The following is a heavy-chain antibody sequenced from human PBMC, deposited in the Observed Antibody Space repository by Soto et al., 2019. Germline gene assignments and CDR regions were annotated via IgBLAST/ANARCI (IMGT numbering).Heavy chain of an antibody. J-gene: IGHJ3*01. D-gene: IGHD1-26*01. CDR3: VTPNSDSFSEGFNL. Sequence: EVQLLQSGGGLVQPGGALTLSCAASGFALSSYAMGWVRQAPGKGLEWVSSINTSGGGTFYADSVRGRFTISRDNSKNSLYLQMNSLTAEDTALYYCVTPNSDSFSEGFNLWGQGTMVTVSS. CDR2: INTSGGGT. V-gene: IGHV3-23*01. CDR1: GFALSSYA.